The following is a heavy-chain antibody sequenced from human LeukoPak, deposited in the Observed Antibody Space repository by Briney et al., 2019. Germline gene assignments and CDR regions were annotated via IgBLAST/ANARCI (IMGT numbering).Heavy chain of an antibody. D-gene: IGHD1-26*01. V-gene: IGHV4-59*01. CDR1: GGSISGYY. Sequence: PSETLSLTCTVSGGSISGYYWSWIRQPPGKGLEWIGYIYDSGSTNYNPSLKSRVTISVDTSKNQFSLKLSSVTAADMAVYYCARLAVGATTFDYWGQGTLVTVSS. CDR2: IYDSGST. J-gene: IGHJ4*02. CDR3: ARLAVGATTFDY.